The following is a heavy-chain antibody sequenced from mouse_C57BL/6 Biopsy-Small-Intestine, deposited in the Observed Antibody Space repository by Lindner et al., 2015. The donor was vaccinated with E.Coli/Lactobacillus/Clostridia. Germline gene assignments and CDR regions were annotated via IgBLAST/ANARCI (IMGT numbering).Heavy chain of an antibody. CDR3: ARWNKDYYAMDY. CDR1: DYSFTGYF. CDR2: INPYNGDT. V-gene: IGHV1-20*01. D-gene: IGHD5-2*01. J-gene: IGHJ4*01. Sequence: VQLQESGPELVKPGASVKMSCKTSDYSFTGYFMNWVMQSHGTSLEWIGRINPYNGDTFYNPKFKGRATLTVDKSSSTAHMELRSLTSEDSALYYCARWNKDYYAMDYWGQGTSVTVSS.